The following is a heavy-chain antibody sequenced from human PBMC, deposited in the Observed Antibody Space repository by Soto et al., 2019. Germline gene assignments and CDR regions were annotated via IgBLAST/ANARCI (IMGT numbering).Heavy chain of an antibody. CDR1: GFTFSSYG. J-gene: IGHJ4*02. D-gene: IGHD3-3*01. Sequence: GGSLRLSCAASGFTFSSYGMHWVRQAPGKGLEWVAVIWYDGSNKYYADSVKGRFTISRDDSKNTLYLQMNSLRAEDTAVYYCARDADFWRRLGVLYYFDYWGQGTLVTVSS. CDR2: IWYDGSNK. CDR3: ARDADFWRRLGVLYYFDY. V-gene: IGHV3-33*01.